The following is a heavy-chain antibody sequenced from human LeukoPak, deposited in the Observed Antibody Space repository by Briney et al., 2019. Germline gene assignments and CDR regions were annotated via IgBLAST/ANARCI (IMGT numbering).Heavy chain of an antibody. Sequence: SETLSLTCAVSGGSISSSNWWSWVRQPPGKGLEWIGEIYHSGSTNYNPSLKSRVTISVDTSKNQFSLKLGSVTAADTAVYYCAREVASGSYYNAFDIWGQGTMVTVSS. J-gene: IGHJ3*02. V-gene: IGHV4-4*02. CDR1: GGSISSSNW. D-gene: IGHD1-26*01. CDR3: AREVASGSYYNAFDI. CDR2: IYHSGST.